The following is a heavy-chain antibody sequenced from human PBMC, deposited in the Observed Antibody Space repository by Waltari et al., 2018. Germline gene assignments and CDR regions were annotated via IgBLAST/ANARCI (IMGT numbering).Heavy chain of an antibody. V-gene: IGHV3-74*01. CDR3: ARVATKTYSSPVPGRPYYYGMDV. D-gene: IGHD3-22*01. J-gene: IGHJ6*02. Sequence: EEQLVESGGGLAQPGESLRLSCAASGFTFSRYWMDWVRQAPGKGLVWVSRISSDGSSTTYADSVKGRFTISRDNAKITLYVQMNRLRAEDTAVYYCARVATKTYSSPVPGRPYYYGMDVWGQGTTVTVSS. CDR1: GFTFSRYW. CDR2: ISSDGSST.